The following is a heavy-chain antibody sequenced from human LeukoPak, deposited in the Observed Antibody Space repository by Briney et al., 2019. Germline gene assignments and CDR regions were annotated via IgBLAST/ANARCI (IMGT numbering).Heavy chain of an antibody. Sequence: ASVKVSCKASGYTFTSYDINWVRQATGQGLEWMGWISAYNGNTNYAQKLQGRVTMTTDTSTSTAYMELRSLRSDDTAVYYCASGPQQQLFDYWGQGTLVTVSS. CDR3: ASGPQQQLFDY. CDR2: ISAYNGNT. J-gene: IGHJ4*02. D-gene: IGHD6-13*01. V-gene: IGHV1-18*01. CDR1: GYTFTSYD.